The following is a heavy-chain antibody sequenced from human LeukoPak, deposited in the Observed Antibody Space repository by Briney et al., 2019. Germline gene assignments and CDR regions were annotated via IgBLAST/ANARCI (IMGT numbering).Heavy chain of an antibody. CDR2: MYLGGTT. CDR3: AGLEGRYSTDWFYFFDY. CDR1: GGSISSLNL. V-gene: IGHV4-4*02. Sequence: SETLSLTCIVSGGSISSLNLWSWLSQPPGEGLEWIGEMYLGGTTNFNPSLKSRVTILIDKSKNQLSLQFTSVTAADTAVYYCAGLEGRYSTDWFYFFDYWGQGALVTVSS. J-gene: IGHJ4*02. D-gene: IGHD6-19*01.